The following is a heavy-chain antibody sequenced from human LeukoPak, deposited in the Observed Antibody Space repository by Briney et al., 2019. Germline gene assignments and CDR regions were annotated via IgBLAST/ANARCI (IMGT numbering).Heavy chain of an antibody. D-gene: IGHD2-15*01. CDR3: ARGPYCSGGSCPLYFDY. CDR2: IYHSGST. V-gene: IGHV4-30-2*01. J-gene: IGHJ4*02. Sequence: SETLSLTCAVSGGSISSGGYSWSWIRQPPGKGLEWIGYIYHSGSTYYNPSLKSRVTISVDRSKNQFSLKLSSVTAADTAVYYCARGPYCSGGSCPLYFDYWGQETLVTVSS. CDR1: GGSISSGGYS.